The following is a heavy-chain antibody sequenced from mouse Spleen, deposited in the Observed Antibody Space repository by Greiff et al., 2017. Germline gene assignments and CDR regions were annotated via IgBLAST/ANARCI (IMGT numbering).Heavy chain of an antibody. CDR2: ISYSGST. Sequence: EVKLQESGPGMVKPSQSLSLTCTVTGYSITSGYDWHWIRHFPGNKLEWMGYISYSGSTNYNPSLKSRISITHDTSKNHFFLKLNSVTTEDTATYYCARERDGYRGLFAYWGQGTLVTVSA. CDR3: ARERDGYRGLFAY. V-gene: IGHV3-1*01. CDR1: GYSITSGYD. J-gene: IGHJ3*01. D-gene: IGHD2-3*01.